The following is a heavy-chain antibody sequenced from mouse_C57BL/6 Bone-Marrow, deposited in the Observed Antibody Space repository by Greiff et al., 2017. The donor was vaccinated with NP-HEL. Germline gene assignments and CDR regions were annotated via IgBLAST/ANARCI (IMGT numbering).Heavy chain of an antibody. J-gene: IGHJ2*01. CDR1: GFTFSSYG. CDR2: ISSGGSYT. V-gene: IGHV5-6*01. Sequence: EVQRVESGGDLVKPGGSLKLSCAASGFTFSSYGMSWVRQTPDKRLEWVATISSGGSYTYYPDSVKGRFTISRDNAKNTLYLQMSSLKSEDTAMYYCARRGYYYDFPFDYWGQGTTLTVSS. D-gene: IGHD2-4*01. CDR3: ARRGYYYDFPFDY.